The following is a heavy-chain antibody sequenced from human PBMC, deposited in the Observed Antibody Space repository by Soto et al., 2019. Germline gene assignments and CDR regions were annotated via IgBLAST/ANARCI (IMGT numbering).Heavy chain of an antibody. CDR2: IYYSGNT. Sequence: APETLSLTCSVSGGSISSGYYYWSWIRQPPGKCLEWIGNIYYSGNTYYNPSLKSRVTISVDTSKNQFSLKLTSVTAADTAVYYCARGSHCGGDCYSGYYYYYGMDVWGQGTTVTSP. J-gene: IGHJ6*02. V-gene: IGHV4-30-4*02. CDR1: GGSISSGYYY. CDR3: ARGSHCGGDCYSGYYYYYGMDV. D-gene: IGHD2-21*02.